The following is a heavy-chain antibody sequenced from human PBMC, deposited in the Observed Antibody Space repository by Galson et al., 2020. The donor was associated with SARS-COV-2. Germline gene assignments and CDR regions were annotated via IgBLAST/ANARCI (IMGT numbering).Heavy chain of an antibody. Sequence: ASVKVSCKASGYTFTSYYMHWVRQAPGQGLEWMGIINPSGGSTSYAQKFQGRVTMTRDTSTSTVYMELSSLRSEDTAVYYCARGLGQEEILIAAAGTIFGAIDYWGQGTLVTVSS. V-gene: IGHV1-46*01. CDR3: ARGLGQEEILIAAAGTIFGAIDY. CDR2: INPSGGST. J-gene: IGHJ4*02. D-gene: IGHD6-13*01. CDR1: GYTFTSYY.